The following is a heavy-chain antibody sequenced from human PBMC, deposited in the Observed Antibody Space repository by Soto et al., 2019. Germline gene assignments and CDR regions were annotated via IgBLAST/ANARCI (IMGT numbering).Heavy chain of an antibody. CDR3: GRDFGSGHADV. CDR1: DEIFNTYW. D-gene: IGHD1-26*01. J-gene: IGHJ1*01. CDR2: IDPSDSYT. V-gene: IGHV5-10-1*01. Sequence: GESLKISCHTSDEIFNTYWITWVGQMPGRGLEWVGRIDPSDSYTTYNPSLKGHVILSVDKSMNTAYVQWTSLRASDTAMYFCGRDFGSGHADVWGQGTLVTVSS.